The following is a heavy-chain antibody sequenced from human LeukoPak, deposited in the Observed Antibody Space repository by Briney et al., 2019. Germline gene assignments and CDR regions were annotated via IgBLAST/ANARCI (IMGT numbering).Heavy chain of an antibody. Sequence: ASVKVSCKASGYTFTSYGISWVRQAPGQGLEWMGRIIPILGIANYAQKFQGRVTITADKSTSTAYMELSSVTAADTAVYYCARHVSVEMATIAYWGQGTLVTVSS. CDR1: GYTFTSYG. CDR2: IIPILGIA. CDR3: ARHVSVEMATIAY. J-gene: IGHJ4*02. V-gene: IGHV1-69*04. D-gene: IGHD5-24*01.